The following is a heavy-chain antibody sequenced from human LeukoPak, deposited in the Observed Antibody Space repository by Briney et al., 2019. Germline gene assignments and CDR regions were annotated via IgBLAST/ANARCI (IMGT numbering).Heavy chain of an antibody. V-gene: IGHV1-24*01. CDR1: GYTLTELS. D-gene: IGHD5-12*01. Sequence: VASVKVSCKVSGYTLTELSMHWVRQAPGTGLEWMGGFDPEDGETTYAQKFQGRVTMTEDTSTDTAYMELSSLRSEDTAVYYCATVQWLRSRVEKYYFDYWGQGTLVTVSS. CDR2: FDPEDGET. CDR3: ATVQWLRSRVEKYYFDY. J-gene: IGHJ4*02.